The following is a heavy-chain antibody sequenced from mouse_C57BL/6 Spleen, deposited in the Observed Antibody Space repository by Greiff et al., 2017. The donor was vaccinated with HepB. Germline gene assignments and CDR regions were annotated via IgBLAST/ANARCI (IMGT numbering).Heavy chain of an antibody. Sequence: QVQLKQSGPELVKPGASVKISCKASGYAFSSSWMNWVKQRPGKGLEWIGRIYPGDGDTNYNGKFKGKATPTADKSSSTAYMQLSSLTSEDSAVYFCARTTVVATDYWGQGTTLTVSS. CDR3: ARTTVVATDY. CDR2: IYPGDGDT. D-gene: IGHD1-1*01. CDR1: GYAFSSSW. J-gene: IGHJ2*01. V-gene: IGHV1-82*01.